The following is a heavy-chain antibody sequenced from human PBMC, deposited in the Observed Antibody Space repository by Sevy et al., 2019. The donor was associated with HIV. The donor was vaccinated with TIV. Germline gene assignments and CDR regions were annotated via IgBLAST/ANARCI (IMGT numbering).Heavy chain of an antibody. J-gene: IGHJ6*02. V-gene: IGHV3-30*04. CDR3: ARVRELWSQDYYYGMDV. Sequence: GGSLRLSCAASGFTFSSYAMHWVRQAPGKGLEWVAVISYDGSNKYYADSLKGRFTISRDNSKNTLYLQMNSLRAEDTAVYYCARVRELWSQDYYYGMDVWGQGTTVTVSS. CDR2: ISYDGSNK. CDR1: GFTFSSYA. D-gene: IGHD5-18*01.